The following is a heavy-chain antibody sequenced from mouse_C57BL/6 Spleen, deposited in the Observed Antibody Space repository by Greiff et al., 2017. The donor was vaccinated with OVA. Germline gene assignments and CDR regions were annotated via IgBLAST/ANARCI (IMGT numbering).Heavy chain of an antibody. CDR3: ARRVFITTVGDYFDY. V-gene: IGHV1-19*01. J-gene: IGHJ2*01. D-gene: IGHD1-1*01. CDR1: GYTFTDYY. Sequence: EVQLQQSGPVLVKPGASVKMSCKASGYTFTDYYMNWVKQSHGKSLEWIGVINPYNGGTSYNQKFKGKATLTVDKSSSTAYMELNSLTSEDSAVYYSARRVFITTVGDYFDYWGQGTTLTVSS. CDR2: INPYNGGT.